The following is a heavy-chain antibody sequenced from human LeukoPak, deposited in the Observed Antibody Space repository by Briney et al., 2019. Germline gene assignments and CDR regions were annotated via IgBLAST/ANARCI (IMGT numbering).Heavy chain of an antibody. Sequence: SQTLSLTCTVSGGSFSSGGYYWSWIRQHPGKGLEWIGYIYYSGSTYYNPSLKSRVTISVDTSKNQFSLKLSSVTAADTAVYYCARDHITMVRGVTHTRGYYYGMDVWGQGTTVTVSS. D-gene: IGHD3-10*01. CDR2: IYYSGST. CDR1: GGSFSSGGYY. J-gene: IGHJ6*02. CDR3: ARDHITMVRGVTHTRGYYYGMDV. V-gene: IGHV4-31*03.